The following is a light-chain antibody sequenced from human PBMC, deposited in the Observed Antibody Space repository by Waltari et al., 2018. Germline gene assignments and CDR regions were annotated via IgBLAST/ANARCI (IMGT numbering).Light chain of an antibody. J-gene: IGKJ3*01. V-gene: IGKV4-1*01. CDR3: QQYYNTPFT. Sequence: DIVMTQSPDSLAVSLGERATINCKSSQRVLNSSNNKNYLAWYQQKPGQPPKLLIYWASTRESGVPDRFSGSGSGTDFTLTISSLQAEDVAVYYCQQYYNTPFTFGPGTKVDVK. CDR2: WAS. CDR1: QRVLNSSNNKNY.